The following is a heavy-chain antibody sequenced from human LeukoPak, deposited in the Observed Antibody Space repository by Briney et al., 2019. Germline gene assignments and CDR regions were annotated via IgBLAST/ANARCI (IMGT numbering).Heavy chain of an antibody. J-gene: IGHJ4*02. CDR1: GFTFSRYW. CDR3: VKAPPSRSPRLASASFDY. Sequence: GGSLRLSCAASGFTFSRYWMTWVRQAPGKGLEWVANIKEDAREKYYVDSVKGRFTISRDNSKNTLYLQMNSLRAEDTAVYYCVKAPPSRSPRLASASFDYWGQGTLVTVSS. V-gene: IGHV3-7*03. D-gene: IGHD6-13*01. CDR2: IKEDAREK.